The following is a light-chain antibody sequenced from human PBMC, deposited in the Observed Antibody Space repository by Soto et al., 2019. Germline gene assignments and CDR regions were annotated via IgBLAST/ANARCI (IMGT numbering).Light chain of an antibody. CDR2: DVS. CDR1: SSDVGGYNY. CDR3: SSYTRSSTRV. V-gene: IGLV2-14*01. Sequence: QSVLTQPASVSGSPGQSITISCTGTSSDVGGYNYVSWYQQHPGKAPKLMIYDVSNRPSGVSNRFYGSKSGNTASLTISGLQAEDEADYYCSSYTRSSTRVFVVGTKVTVL. J-gene: IGLJ2*01.